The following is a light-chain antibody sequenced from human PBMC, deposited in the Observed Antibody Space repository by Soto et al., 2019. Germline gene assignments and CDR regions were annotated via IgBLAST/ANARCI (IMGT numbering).Light chain of an antibody. CDR2: EVS. Sequence: QSVLTQPASVSGSPGQSITISCTGTSSDVGGYNYVSWYQQHSGKAPKLMIYEVSYRPSGVSNRFSGSKSGNTASLTISGLQAEDEADYYCCSSGGSPTYVFGTGTKVTVL. CDR3: CSSGGSPTYV. V-gene: IGLV2-14*01. CDR1: SSDVGGYNY. J-gene: IGLJ1*01.